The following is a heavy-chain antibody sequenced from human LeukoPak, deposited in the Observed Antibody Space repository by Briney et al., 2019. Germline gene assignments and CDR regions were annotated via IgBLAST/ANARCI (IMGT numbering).Heavy chain of an antibody. CDR3: ARGRGRDGDNLTS. CDR2: VYYSGTT. D-gene: IGHD5-24*01. Sequence: SETLSLTCTVSGVSITSHYWSWIRQPPGKGLEWIGYVYYSGTTNYNPSLRSRVSISVDTSKNQFSLKLTSVTAADTAVYYCARGRGRDGDNLTSWGQGTLVTVSS. V-gene: IGHV4-59*11. CDR1: GVSITSHY. J-gene: IGHJ4*02.